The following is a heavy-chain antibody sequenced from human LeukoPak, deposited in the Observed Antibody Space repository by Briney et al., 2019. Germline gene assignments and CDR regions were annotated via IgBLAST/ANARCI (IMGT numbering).Heavy chain of an antibody. CDR3: AKVPGSSGWYYYYYGTDV. J-gene: IGHJ6*02. V-gene: IGHV3-23*01. CDR2: ISGSGGST. D-gene: IGHD6-19*01. Sequence: GGSLRLSCAASGFTFSSYAMSWVRQAPGKGLEWVSAISGSGGSTYYADSVKGRFTIARDNSKNTLYLQMNSLRAEDTAVYYCAKVPGSSGWYYYYYGTDVWGQGTTVTVSS. CDR1: GFTFSSYA.